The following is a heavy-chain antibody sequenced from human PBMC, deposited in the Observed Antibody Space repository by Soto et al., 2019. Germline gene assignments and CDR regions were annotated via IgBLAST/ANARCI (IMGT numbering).Heavy chain of an antibody. CDR2: IIPIFGTA. Sequence: ASVKVSCKASGGTFSSYAISWVRQAPGQGLEWMGGIIPIFGTANYAQKFQGRVTITADESTSTAYMELSSLRSEDTAVYYCANLMTGYSSSSDWFDPWGQGTLVTVS. CDR1: GGTFSSYA. V-gene: IGHV1-69*13. J-gene: IGHJ5*02. CDR3: ANLMTGYSSSSDWFDP. D-gene: IGHD6-6*01.